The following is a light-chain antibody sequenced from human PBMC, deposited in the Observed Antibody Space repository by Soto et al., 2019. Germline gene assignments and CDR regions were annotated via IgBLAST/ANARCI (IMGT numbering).Light chain of an antibody. CDR2: DVS. Sequence: QSALTQPASVSGSPGQSITISCTGTSSDVGGYNYVSWYQQHPGKAPKLMIYDVSNRPSGVSNRFSGSKSGNTASLTISGLQAEDEADYYYSPYTSSSTRVFGGGTKLTVL. J-gene: IGLJ2*01. CDR3: SPYTSSSTRV. V-gene: IGLV2-14*01. CDR1: SSDVGGYNY.